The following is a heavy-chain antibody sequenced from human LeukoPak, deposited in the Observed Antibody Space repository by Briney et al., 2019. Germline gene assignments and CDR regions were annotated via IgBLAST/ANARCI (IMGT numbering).Heavy chain of an antibody. D-gene: IGHD3-10*01. Sequence: GASVKVSCKASGYTFTSYYMHWVRQAPGQGREWMGIINPSGGSTSYAQKFQGRVTMTRDTSTSTVYMELSSLRSEDTAVYYCAREEYGSGISQGPYDYWGQGTLVTVSS. CDR2: INPSGGST. J-gene: IGHJ4*02. CDR1: GYTFTSYY. V-gene: IGHV1-46*01. CDR3: AREEYGSGISQGPYDY.